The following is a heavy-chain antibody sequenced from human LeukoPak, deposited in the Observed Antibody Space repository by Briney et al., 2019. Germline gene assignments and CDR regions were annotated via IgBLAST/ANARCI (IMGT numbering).Heavy chain of an antibody. CDR3: ARDGEQWLVYYYYYGMDV. CDR1: GFTFSSYA. V-gene: IGHV3-30*04. Sequence: GGSLRLSCAASGFTFSSYAMHWVRQAPGKGLEWVAVISYDGSNKYYAVSVKGRFTISRDNSKNTLYLQMNSLRAEDTAVYYCARDGEQWLVYYYYYGMDVWGQGTTVTVSS. J-gene: IGHJ6*02. CDR2: ISYDGSNK. D-gene: IGHD6-19*01.